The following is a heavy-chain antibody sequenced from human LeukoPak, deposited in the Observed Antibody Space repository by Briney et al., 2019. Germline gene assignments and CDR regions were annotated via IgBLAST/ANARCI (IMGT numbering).Heavy chain of an antibody. D-gene: IGHD1-26*01. CDR1: GFTFSSYG. V-gene: IGHV3-33*01. J-gene: IGHJ4*02. Sequence: GGSLRLSCAASGFTFSSYGMHWVRQAPGKGLEWVAVIWYDGSNKYYADSVKGRFTISRDNSKNTLYLQVNSLRAEDTAVYYCARLSGSWSFDYWGQGTLVTVSS. CDR2: IWYDGSNK. CDR3: ARLSGSWSFDY.